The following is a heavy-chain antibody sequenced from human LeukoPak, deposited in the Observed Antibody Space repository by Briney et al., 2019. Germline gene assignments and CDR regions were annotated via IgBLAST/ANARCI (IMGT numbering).Heavy chain of an antibody. J-gene: IGHJ4*02. CDR1: GYSISSGYY. CDR2: VYHSGST. D-gene: IGHD3-22*01. CDR3: ALTLWLSLQPVFDY. Sequence: SATLTLTCAVSGYSISSGYYWGWIRQPPGKGLEWIGSVYHSGSTYSNPSLRSRVTISVDTSKNQFSLKLSSVTAADTAVYYCALTLWLSLQPVFDYWGQGILVTVSS. V-gene: IGHV4-38-2*01.